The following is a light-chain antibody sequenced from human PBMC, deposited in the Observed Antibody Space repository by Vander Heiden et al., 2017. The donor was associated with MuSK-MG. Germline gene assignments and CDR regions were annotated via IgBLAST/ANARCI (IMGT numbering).Light chain of an antibody. CDR1: QSVTNY. Sequence: DIQVTQSPSSLSASVGDSVTITCRTSQSVTNYLNWYQQKPGKAPKLLIYAASSLKGGVPSRFSGSGSGTDFTFTITRLQPEDFATYFCQQSSSTRTFGQGTKVEIK. V-gene: IGKV1-39*01. CDR3: QQSSSTRT. J-gene: IGKJ1*01. CDR2: AAS.